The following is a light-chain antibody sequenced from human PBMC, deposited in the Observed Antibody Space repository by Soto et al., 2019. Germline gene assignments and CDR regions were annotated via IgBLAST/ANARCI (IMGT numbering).Light chain of an antibody. V-gene: IGKV3-15*01. J-gene: IGKJ2*01. CDR2: GAS. CDR1: QSVSSN. Sequence: EIVMTQSPATLSVSPGERATLSCRASQSVSSNLAWYQQKPGQAHRLLIYGASTRATGIPARFSGSGSGTEFTLTISSLQSEDFAVYYCQQYNNWPLYTFGQGTQLEIK. CDR3: QQYNNWPLYT.